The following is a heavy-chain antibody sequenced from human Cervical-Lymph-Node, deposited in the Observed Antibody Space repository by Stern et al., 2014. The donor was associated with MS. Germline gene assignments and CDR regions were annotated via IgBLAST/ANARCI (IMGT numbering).Heavy chain of an antibody. CDR2: LYYSGAT. Sequence: VQLQQSGPGLVKPSETLSLTCAVSGDSISSYTHYWAWIRQPPGKGLEWIGSLYYSGATYYNPSLKSPVPIPVDTSKNHFSRGLNSGTAADTAVYYCAKHACTGAACPFDLWGQGTLVTVSS. V-gene: IGHV4-39*01. CDR1: GDSISSYTHY. J-gene: IGHJ4*02. D-gene: IGHD2-8*02. CDR3: AKHACTGAACPFDL.